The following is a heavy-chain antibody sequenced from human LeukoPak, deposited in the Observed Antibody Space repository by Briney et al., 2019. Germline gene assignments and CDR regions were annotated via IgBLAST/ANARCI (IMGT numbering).Heavy chain of an antibody. V-gene: IGHV3-23*01. CDR2: ISGSGGST. CDR1: GFTFSSYA. D-gene: IGHD6-13*01. CDR3: ARVSRIAAAGRSDY. J-gene: IGHJ4*02. Sequence: PGGSLRLSCAASGFTFSSYAMSWVRQAPGKGLEWVSAISGSGGSTYYADSVKGRFTISRDNSKNTLYLQMNSLRAEDTAVYYCARVSRIAAAGRSDYWGQGTLVTVSS.